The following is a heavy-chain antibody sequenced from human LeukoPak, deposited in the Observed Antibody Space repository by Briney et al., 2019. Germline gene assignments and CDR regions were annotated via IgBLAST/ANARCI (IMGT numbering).Heavy chain of an antibody. CDR2: ISNSAIT. CDR1: GVSISSYY. CDR3: ARVGYYGSGSYYRDYFEY. V-gene: IGHV4-59*01. Sequence: PSETLSLTCTVSGVSISSYYWTWIRQPPGKGLEWIGFISNSAITDYNPSLKSRVTISIDTSKNQFSLKLNSVTAADTAVYYSARVGYYGSGSYYRDYFEYWGQGTLVTVSS. D-gene: IGHD3-10*01. J-gene: IGHJ4*02.